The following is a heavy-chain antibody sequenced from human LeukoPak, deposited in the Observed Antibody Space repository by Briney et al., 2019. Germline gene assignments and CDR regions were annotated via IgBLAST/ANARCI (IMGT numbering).Heavy chain of an antibody. CDR1: GGSISSGGYF. V-gene: IGHV4-31*03. CDR2: IYHGGNT. J-gene: IGHJ5*02. CDR3: ARVRYYGSGEEIDP. Sequence: SETLSLTCTVSGGSISSGGYFWSWIRQNPGKGLEWIGYIYHGGNTYYNPSLKSRVTISVDTSKNQFSLTLSSETAADTAMYYCARVRYYGSGEEIDPWGQGTLVTVSS. D-gene: IGHD3-10*01.